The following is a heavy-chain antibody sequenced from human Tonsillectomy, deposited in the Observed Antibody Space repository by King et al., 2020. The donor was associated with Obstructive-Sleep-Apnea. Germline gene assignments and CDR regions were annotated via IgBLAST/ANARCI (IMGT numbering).Heavy chain of an antibody. CDR1: GFTFGDYA. J-gene: IGHJ4*02. CDR2: IRSTAYGGPS. CDR3: TRPYYDYVWGSYRPDY. D-gene: IGHD3-16*02. V-gene: IGHV3-49*03. Sequence: VQLVESGGGLVQPGRSLRLSCIASGFTFGDYAMSWFRQAPGKGLEWVGFIRSTAYGGPSEYAASLKGRFTISRDDSKSSAYLFMNSLKTEDTAVYYCTRPYYDYVWGSYRPDYWGPGTLVTVSS.